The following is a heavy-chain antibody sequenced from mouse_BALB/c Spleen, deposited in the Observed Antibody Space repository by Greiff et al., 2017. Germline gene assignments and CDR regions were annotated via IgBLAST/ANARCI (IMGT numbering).Heavy chain of an antibody. CDR1: GFTFSSYA. Sequence: EVKLVESGGGLVKPGGSLKLSCAASGFTFSSYAMSWVRQSPEKRLEWVAEISSGGSYTYYPDTVTGRFTISRDNAKNTLYLEMSSLRSEDTAMYYCAREGAWFAYWGQGTLVTVSA. V-gene: IGHV5-9-4*01. CDR2: ISSGGSYT. CDR3: AREGAWFAY. J-gene: IGHJ3*01.